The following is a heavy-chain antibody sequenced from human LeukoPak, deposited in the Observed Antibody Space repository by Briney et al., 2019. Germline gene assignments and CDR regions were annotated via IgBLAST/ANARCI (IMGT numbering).Heavy chain of an antibody. J-gene: IGHJ3*02. CDR2: IKQDGGEK. CDR3: ARLYDSSGNYQLGAFDI. D-gene: IGHD3-22*01. CDR1: AFTFSSYW. Sequence: GGSLRLSCAASAFTFSSYWMSWVRQAPGKGLEWVANIKQDGGEKYYVDPVKGRFSISRDNAKNSLYLQMNSLRAEDTAVYYCARLYDSSGNYQLGAFDIWGQGTMVTVSS. V-gene: IGHV3-7*01.